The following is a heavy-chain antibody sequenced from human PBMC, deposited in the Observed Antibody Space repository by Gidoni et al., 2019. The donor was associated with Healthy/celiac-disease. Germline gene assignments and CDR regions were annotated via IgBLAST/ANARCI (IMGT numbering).Heavy chain of an antibody. D-gene: IGHD3-10*01. Sequence: EVQLVESGGGLVQPGRSLRLSCAASGFTFDDYAMHWVRQAPGKGLEWVSGISWNSGSIGYADSVKGRFTISRDNAKNSLYLQMNSLRAEDTALYYCAKAGRFTMVRGVEAPFDYWGQGTLVTVSS. CDR1: GFTFDDYA. CDR2: ISWNSGSI. CDR3: AKAGRFTMVRGVEAPFDY. J-gene: IGHJ4*02. V-gene: IGHV3-9*01.